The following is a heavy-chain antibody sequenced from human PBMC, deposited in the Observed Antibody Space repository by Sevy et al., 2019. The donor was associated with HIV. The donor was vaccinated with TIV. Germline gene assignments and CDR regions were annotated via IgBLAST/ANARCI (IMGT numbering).Heavy chain of an antibody. CDR1: GFTFSSYS. Sequence: GGSLRLSCAASGFTFSSYSMNGVRQAPRKGLEWVSSISSSGSYIYYADSVKGRFTISRDNAKNSLYLQMNSLRAEDTAVYYCARGPKQWYYYDSSGYPHFDYWGQGTLVTVSS. CDR3: ARGPKQWYYYDSSGYPHFDY. CDR2: ISSSGSYI. J-gene: IGHJ4*02. D-gene: IGHD3-22*01. V-gene: IGHV3-21*01.